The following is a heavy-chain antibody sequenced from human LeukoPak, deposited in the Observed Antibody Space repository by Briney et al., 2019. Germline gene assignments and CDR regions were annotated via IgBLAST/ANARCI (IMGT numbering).Heavy chain of an antibody. CDR2: IWYDKSHT. J-gene: IGHJ6*03. D-gene: IGHD1-1*01. CDR3: AKSFLEREAYESYMDV. CDR1: GFTFETFG. V-gene: IGHV3-33*06. Sequence: GKSLRLSCTTSGFTFETFGMHWVRQPPGKGLEWLAVIWYDKSHTFYADSVKGRFTISRDNSKKTLFLQMNSVRAEDTAVYFCAKSFLEREAYESYMDVWGKGTTVIVSS.